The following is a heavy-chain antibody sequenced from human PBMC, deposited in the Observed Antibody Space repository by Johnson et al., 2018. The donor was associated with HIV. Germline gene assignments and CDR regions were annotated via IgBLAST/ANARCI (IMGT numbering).Heavy chain of an antibody. CDR1: GFSFSPYA. D-gene: IGHD6-13*01. Sequence: HVQLVESGGGVVQPGRSLRLSCAASGFSFSPYALHWVRQTPGKGLEWVAVISHDGSKKYYADSVEGRFTISRDNFKNTLYLQMNRLRAEDTAVYYCAKVDRPGIAAAPLDAFDIWGQGTMVTVSS. J-gene: IGHJ3*02. CDR2: ISHDGSKK. CDR3: AKVDRPGIAAAPLDAFDI. V-gene: IGHV3-30*04.